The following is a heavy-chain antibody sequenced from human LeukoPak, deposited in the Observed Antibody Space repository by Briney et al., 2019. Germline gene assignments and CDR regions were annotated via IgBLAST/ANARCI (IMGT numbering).Heavy chain of an antibody. V-gene: IGHV4-31*03. D-gene: IGHD4-17*01. CDR3: ARDDYGDYYFDY. CDR2: IYYSGST. Sequence: SETLSPTCTVSGGSISSGGYSWSWIRQHPGKGLEWIGYIYYSGSTYYNPSLKSRVTISVDTSKNQFSLKLSSVTAADTAVYYCARDDYGDYYFDYWGQGTLVTVSS. CDR1: GGSISSGGYS. J-gene: IGHJ4*02.